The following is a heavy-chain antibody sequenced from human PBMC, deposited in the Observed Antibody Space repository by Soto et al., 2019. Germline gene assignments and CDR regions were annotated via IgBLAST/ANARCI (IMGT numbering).Heavy chain of an antibody. Sequence: QVQLQQWGAGLLKPSETLSLTCAVYGGSFSGYYWSWIRQPPGKGLEWIGEINHSGNTNYNPSLKSRVTLSAETSKNPFPLNLSSVTSGDSALFYRSRSLLRAPNPEKHPPHSGYDGVDYWGQGTLVTVSS. CDR2: INHSGNT. J-gene: IGHJ4*02. CDR1: GGSFSGYY. V-gene: IGHV4-34*01. CDR3: SRSLLRAPNPEKHPPHSGYDGVDY. D-gene: IGHD5-12*01.